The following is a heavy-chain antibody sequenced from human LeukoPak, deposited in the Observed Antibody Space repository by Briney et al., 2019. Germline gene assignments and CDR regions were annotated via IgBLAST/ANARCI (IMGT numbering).Heavy chain of an antibody. V-gene: IGHV3-53*01. D-gene: IGHD6-19*01. J-gene: IGHJ3*02. Sequence: GGSLRLSCAASGFTFSDYYMSWVRQAPGKGLEWVSVIYSGGSTYYADSVKGRFTISRDNSKNTLYLQMNSLRAEDTAVYYCARDLWGWSDYAAFDIWGQGTMVAVSS. CDR2: IYSGGST. CDR3: ARDLWGWSDYAAFDI. CDR1: GFTFSDYY.